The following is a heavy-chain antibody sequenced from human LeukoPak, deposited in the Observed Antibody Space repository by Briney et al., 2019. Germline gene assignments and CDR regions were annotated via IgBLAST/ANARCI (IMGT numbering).Heavy chain of an antibody. D-gene: IGHD3-10*01. CDR3: ARHRGGSGSYYNGVIDY. V-gene: IGHV4-4*07. J-gene: IGHJ4*02. CDR2: ISGSGTI. CDR1: GGSINSY. Sequence: SETLSLTCIVSGGSINSYWSWIRQPAGKGLEWIGRISGSGTITYNPALQSRLTISIDTSKNQFSLKLMSVTAADTAMYYCARHRGGSGSYYNGVIDYWGRGTLVTVSS.